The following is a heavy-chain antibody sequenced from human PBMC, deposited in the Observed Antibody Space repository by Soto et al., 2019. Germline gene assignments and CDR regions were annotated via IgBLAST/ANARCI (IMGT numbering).Heavy chain of an antibody. J-gene: IGHJ6*03. CDR3: ARDHERITMVRGVHYYMDV. Sequence: ASVKVSCKASGYTFTSYGISWVRQAPGQGLEWMGWISAYNGNTNYAQKLQGRVTMTKENSTSTAYMELRSLRSDDTAVYYCARDHERITMVRGVHYYMDVWGKGTTVTVSS. V-gene: IGHV1-18*01. D-gene: IGHD3-10*01. CDR2: ISAYNGNT. CDR1: GYTFTSYG.